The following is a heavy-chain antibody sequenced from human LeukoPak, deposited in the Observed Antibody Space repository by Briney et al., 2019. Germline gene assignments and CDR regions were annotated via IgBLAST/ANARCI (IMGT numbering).Heavy chain of an antibody. CDR1: GYTFTTYD. V-gene: IGHV1-8*03. J-gene: IGHJ4*02. CDR2: MNPNSGYT. Sequence: ASVKVSCKPSGYTFTTYDINWVRQATAQGLEWMGWMNPNSGYTGYAQKFQGRVTITRDTSISTAYMERSRLRSEDTAVYYCARVARSIDYCGQGALVTVSS. D-gene: IGHD5-12*01. CDR3: ARVARSIDY.